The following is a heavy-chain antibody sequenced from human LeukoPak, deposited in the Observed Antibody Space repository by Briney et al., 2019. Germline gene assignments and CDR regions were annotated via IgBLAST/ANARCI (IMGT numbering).Heavy chain of an antibody. D-gene: IGHD1-26*01. V-gene: IGHV4-59*08. Sequence: KPSETLSLTCTVSGGPISSYYWSWIRQPPGKGLEWIGYMYYSGSTKYNPSPKSRVTISVDTSKNQLSLKLSSVTAADTAVYYCARFEWALSWVDPWGQGTLVTVSS. CDR1: GGPISSYY. J-gene: IGHJ5*02. CDR3: ARFEWALSWVDP. CDR2: MYYSGST.